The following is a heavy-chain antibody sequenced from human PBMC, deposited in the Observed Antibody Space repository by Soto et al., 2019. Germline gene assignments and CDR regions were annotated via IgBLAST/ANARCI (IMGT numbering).Heavy chain of an antibody. D-gene: IGHD6-19*01. Sequence: SETLSLTCTVSGGSISSYYWNWIRQPPGKGLEWIGYIYYSGSTNYNPSLKSRVTISVDTSKNQFSLKLSSVTAADTAVYYCARFFAGGVAVPGLLAYCGQGTLVPGSS. CDR1: GGSISSYY. CDR2: IYYSGST. V-gene: IGHV4-59*01. CDR3: ARFFAGGVAVPGLLAY. J-gene: IGHJ1*01.